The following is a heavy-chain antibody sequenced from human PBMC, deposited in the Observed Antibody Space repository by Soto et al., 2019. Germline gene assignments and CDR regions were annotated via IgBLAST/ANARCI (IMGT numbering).Heavy chain of an antibody. V-gene: IGHV1-69*01. CDR3: ARGLLPPAISIYSYALDV. J-gene: IGHJ6*02. CDR2: IIPIFGST. CDR1: GGTFSNYA. Sequence: QVQLEQSGAEVRKPGSSVKVSCKTSGGTFSNYAMSWVRQAPGQGLEWLGGIIPIFGSTDYAQKLRGRVTIAADESTSTAYMELSGLTSADTAVYYCARGLLPPAISIYSYALDVWGQGTTVTVSS. D-gene: IGHD2-2*01.